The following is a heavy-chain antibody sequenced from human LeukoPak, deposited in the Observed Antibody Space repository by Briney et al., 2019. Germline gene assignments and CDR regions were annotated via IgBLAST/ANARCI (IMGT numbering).Heavy chain of an antibody. Sequence: PSETLSLTCTVSGGSISSHYWNWIRQPPGKGLEWIGCIYYSGSTNYNPSLKSRVTISVDTSKNQFSLKLSSVTAADTAVYYCARVGYSSSWYWFDPWGQGTLVTVSS. D-gene: IGHD6-13*01. CDR1: GGSISSHY. J-gene: IGHJ5*02. CDR3: ARVGYSSSWYWFDP. V-gene: IGHV4-59*11. CDR2: IYYSGST.